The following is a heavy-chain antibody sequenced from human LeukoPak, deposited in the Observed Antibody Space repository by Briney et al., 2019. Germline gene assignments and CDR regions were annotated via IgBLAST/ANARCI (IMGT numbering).Heavy chain of an antibody. J-gene: IGHJ4*02. CDR2: VYYTGGT. Sequence: PSETLSLTCTVSGGSISSYYWSWIRQPPGKGLEWIGYVYYTGGTNYNPSLKSRVTMSVDTSKNEFSLNLTSVTAADTAVYYCARDYSNYILDYWGQGALVTVSS. CDR1: GGSISSYY. CDR3: ARDYSNYILDY. V-gene: IGHV4-59*01. D-gene: IGHD4-11*01.